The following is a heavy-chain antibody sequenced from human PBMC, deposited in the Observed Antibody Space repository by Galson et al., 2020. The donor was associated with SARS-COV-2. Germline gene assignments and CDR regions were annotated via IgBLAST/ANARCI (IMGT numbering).Heavy chain of an antibody. CDR3: AREKSAGTWDY. CDR2: IYTSGST. J-gene: IGHJ4*02. Sequence: SETLSLTCTVSGGSISSGSYYWSWIRQPAGKGLEWIGRIYTSGSTNYNPSLKSRVTISVDTSKNQFSLKLSSVTAADTAVYYCAREKSAGTWDYWGEGARVTVSS. V-gene: IGHV4-61*02. D-gene: IGHD6-13*01. CDR1: GGSISSGSYY.